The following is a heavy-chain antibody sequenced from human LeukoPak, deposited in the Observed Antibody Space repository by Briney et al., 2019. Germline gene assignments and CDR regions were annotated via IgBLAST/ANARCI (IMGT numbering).Heavy chain of an antibody. Sequence: GGSLRLSCAASGFTFSSYAMSWVRQAPGKGLEWVSAISGSGGSTYYADSVKGRFTISRDNSKNTLHLQMNSLRAEDTAVYYCAKGEYCSSTSCQPDYWGQGTLVTVSS. D-gene: IGHD2-2*01. CDR3: AKGEYCSSTSCQPDY. V-gene: IGHV3-23*01. CDR2: ISGSGGST. CDR1: GFTFSSYA. J-gene: IGHJ4*02.